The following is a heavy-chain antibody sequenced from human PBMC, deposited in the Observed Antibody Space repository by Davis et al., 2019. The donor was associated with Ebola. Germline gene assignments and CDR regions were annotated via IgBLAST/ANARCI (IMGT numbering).Heavy chain of an antibody. Sequence: PSETLSLTCTVSGGSISSYYWSWIRQPPGKGLEWIGYIYYSGSTNYNPSLKSRVTISVDTSKNQFSLKLSSVTAADTAVYYCARGVGGSFWGQGTLVTVSS. V-gene: IGHV4-59*01. CDR2: IYYSGST. D-gene: IGHD2-15*01. CDR1: GGSISSYY. CDR3: ARGVGGSF. J-gene: IGHJ4*02.